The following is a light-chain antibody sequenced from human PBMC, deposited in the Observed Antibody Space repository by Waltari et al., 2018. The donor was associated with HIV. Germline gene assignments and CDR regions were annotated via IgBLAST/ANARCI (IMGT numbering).Light chain of an antibody. CDR3: QQGYNTVVFT. Sequence: DIHLTQFPSSLSASVGHRVNMTCRASENIYTYLHWYQEKPGKAPKIWIHGASKLQNRFPRRSGGGGYGTEFTLTNDNLRPEDFATYFCQQGYNTVVFTVGQGT. CDR2: GAS. J-gene: IGKJ2*01. V-gene: IGKV1-39*01. CDR1: ENIYTY.